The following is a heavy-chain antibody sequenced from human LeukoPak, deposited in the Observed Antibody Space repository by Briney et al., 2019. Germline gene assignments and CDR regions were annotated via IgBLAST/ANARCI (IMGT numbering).Heavy chain of an antibody. CDR3: AAEYSSGYSHFDY. V-gene: IGHV1-58*01. Sequence: SVNVSRKASGFTFTSSAVQWVRQARGQRFEWIGWIVVGSGNTNYAQKFQERVTITRDMSTSTAYMELSSLRSEDTAVYYCAAEYSSGYSHFDYWGQGTLVTVSS. D-gene: IGHD3-22*01. J-gene: IGHJ4*02. CDR2: IVVGSGNT. CDR1: GFTFTSSA.